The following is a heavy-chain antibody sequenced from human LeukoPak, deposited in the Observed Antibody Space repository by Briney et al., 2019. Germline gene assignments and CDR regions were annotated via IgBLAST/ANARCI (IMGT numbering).Heavy chain of an antibody. Sequence: PSETLSLTCTVSGGSISSYYWSWIRQPPGKGLEWIGYIYYSGSTNYNPSLKSRVTISVDTSKNQFSLKLSSVTAADTAVYYCAKGHYYDSSGYYQNWYFDLWGRGTLVTVSS. CDR2: IYYSGST. CDR3: AKGHYYDSSGYYQNWYFDL. J-gene: IGHJ2*01. CDR1: GGSISSYY. D-gene: IGHD3-22*01. V-gene: IGHV4-59*01.